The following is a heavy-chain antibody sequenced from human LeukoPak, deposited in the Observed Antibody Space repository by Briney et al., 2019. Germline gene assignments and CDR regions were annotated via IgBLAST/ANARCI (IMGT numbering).Heavy chain of an antibody. Sequence: GGSLRLSCAASGFTFDDYGMSWVRQAPGKGLEWVSGINWNGGSTGYADSVKGRFTISRDNAKNSLYLQMNSLRAEDTALYCCARDQGYDILTGTSYYMDVWGKGTTVTVSS. D-gene: IGHD3-9*01. CDR2: INWNGGST. CDR3: ARDQGYDILTGTSYYMDV. J-gene: IGHJ6*03. V-gene: IGHV3-20*04. CDR1: GFTFDDYG.